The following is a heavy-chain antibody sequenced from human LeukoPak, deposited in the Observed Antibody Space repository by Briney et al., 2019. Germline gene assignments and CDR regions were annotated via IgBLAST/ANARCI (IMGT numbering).Heavy chain of an antibody. CDR1: GYTFTGYY. V-gene: IGHV1-2*06. J-gene: IGHJ4*02. Sequence: ASVKVSCKASGYTFTGYYIHWVRQAPGQGLEWMGRINPNNGGTNYAQKFQGRVTMTRDTSTSTVYMELSSLRSEDTAVYYCARVSRNHYDSSWSSGDYWGQGTLVTVSS. CDR2: INPNNGGT. D-gene: IGHD3-22*01. CDR3: ARVSRNHYDSSWSSGDY.